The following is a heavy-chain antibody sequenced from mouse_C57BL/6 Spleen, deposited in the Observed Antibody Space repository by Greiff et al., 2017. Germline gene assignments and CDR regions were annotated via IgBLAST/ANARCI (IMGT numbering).Heavy chain of an antibody. CDR1: GYTFTSYW. Sequence: QVQLQQPGAELVRPGSSVKLSCKASGYTFTSYWMDWVKQRPGQGLEWIGNIYPSDSETHYNQKFKDKATLTVDKSSSTAYMQLSSLTSEDSAVYCCDTNCGSSYFGCWGQGTTLTVSS. CDR2: IYPSDSET. CDR3: DTNCGSSYFGC. J-gene: IGHJ2*01. V-gene: IGHV1-61*01. D-gene: IGHD1-1*01.